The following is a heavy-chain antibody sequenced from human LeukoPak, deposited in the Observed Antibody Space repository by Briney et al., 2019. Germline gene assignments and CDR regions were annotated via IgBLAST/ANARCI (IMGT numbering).Heavy chain of an antibody. V-gene: IGHV1-69*13. CDR1: GGTFSSYA. Sequence: ASVKVSCKASGGTFSSYAISWVRQAPGQGLEWMGGIIPIFGTANYAQKVQGRVTITADESTSTAYMELSSLRSEDTAVYYCARWARSRIYWFDPWGQGTLVTVSS. D-gene: IGHD2/OR15-2a*01. CDR3: ARWARSRIYWFDP. CDR2: IIPIFGTA. J-gene: IGHJ5*02.